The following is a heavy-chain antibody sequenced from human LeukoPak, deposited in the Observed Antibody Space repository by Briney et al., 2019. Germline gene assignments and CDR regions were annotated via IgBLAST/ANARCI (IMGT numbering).Heavy chain of an antibody. D-gene: IGHD4-17*01. J-gene: IGHJ5*02. CDR2: IFIDGST. CDR3: ARGYGDFNRGSWFDP. CDR1: GGSISNYY. V-gene: IGHV4-4*07. Sequence: PSETLSLTCTVSGGSISNYYWIWIRQPAGKGLEWIGRIFIDGSTNYNPSLKSRVTMSVDTSKNQISLRLSSAAAADTAVYYCARGYGDFNRGSWFDPWGQGTLVTVSS.